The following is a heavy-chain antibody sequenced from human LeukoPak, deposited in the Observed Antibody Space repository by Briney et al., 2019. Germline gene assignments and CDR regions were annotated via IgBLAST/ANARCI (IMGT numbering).Heavy chain of an antibody. V-gene: IGHV3-23*01. CDR3: TKAPPGKFDP. Sequence: GGSLRLSCAASGFAFSSYAMNWVRQAPGKGLEWVSAINGNGGSTYYADSVKGRFTISRDNSKNTLYLQMNSLRAEDTAMYYCTKAPPGKFDPWGQGTLVTVSS. D-gene: IGHD3-10*01. CDR2: INGNGGST. CDR1: GFAFSSYA. J-gene: IGHJ5*02.